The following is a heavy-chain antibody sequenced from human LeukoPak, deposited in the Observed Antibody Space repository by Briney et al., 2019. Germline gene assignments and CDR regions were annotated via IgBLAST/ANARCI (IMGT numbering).Heavy chain of an antibody. Sequence: ASENLSLTCTVSGGSISGSDYYCGWVRQPPGKGLEWIGSVLYTGITNYNPSLKSRLSISVDMSKTQFSLRLSSVTAADTAVYYCARQDYADAFYNWGQGTLVTVSS. V-gene: IGHV4-39*01. CDR3: ARQDYADAFYN. D-gene: IGHD4-17*01. J-gene: IGHJ4*02. CDR1: GGSISGSDYY. CDR2: VLYTGIT.